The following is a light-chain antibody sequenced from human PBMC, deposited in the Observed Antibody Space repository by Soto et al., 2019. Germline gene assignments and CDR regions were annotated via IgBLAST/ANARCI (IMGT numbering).Light chain of an antibody. Sequence: EMVLTQSPATLSLSPGERATLSCRTSQSVSGSLAWYQQKSGQAPRLLIYDASKRATGIPARFSGSGSGTDFTLTISSLEPEDFVFYYCQQRCNWQITFGQGTRLEIK. CDR2: DAS. V-gene: IGKV3-11*01. CDR1: QSVSGS. CDR3: QQRCNWQIT. J-gene: IGKJ5*01.